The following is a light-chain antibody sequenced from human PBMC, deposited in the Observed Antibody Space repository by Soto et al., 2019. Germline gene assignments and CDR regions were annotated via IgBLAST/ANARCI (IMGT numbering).Light chain of an antibody. CDR2: GAS. CDR3: QQYGGSPSIT. V-gene: IGKV3-20*01. Sequence: EVVLTQSPGSLSLSPGERATLSCRASQILSSNYLAWYQQKPGQAPRLIMFGASRRATGVPDRFSGIDSGTDFTPTISRLEPEDSAVYYGQQYGGSPSITFGQGTRLEIK. J-gene: IGKJ5*01. CDR1: QILSSNY.